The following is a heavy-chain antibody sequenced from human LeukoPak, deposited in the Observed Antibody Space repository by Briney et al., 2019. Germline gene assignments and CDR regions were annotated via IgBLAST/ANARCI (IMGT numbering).Heavy chain of an antibody. V-gene: IGHV3-48*04. CDR3: AKQVSAYYYYGMDV. Sequence: GGSLRLSCAASGFTFSSYSMNWVRQAPGKGLEWVSYISSSSSTIYYADSVKGRFTISRDNAKNSLYLQMNSLRVEDTAVYYCAKQVSAYYYYGMDVWGQGTTVTVSS. CDR1: GFTFSSYS. CDR2: ISSSSSTI. J-gene: IGHJ6*02.